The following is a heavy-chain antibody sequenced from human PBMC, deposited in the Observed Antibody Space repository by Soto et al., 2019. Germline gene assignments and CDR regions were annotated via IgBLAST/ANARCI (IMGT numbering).Heavy chain of an antibody. D-gene: IGHD3-16*02. CDR2: IYYSGST. CDR1: GVSSSSGGYY. V-gene: IGHV4-31*03. Sequence: QVQLQESGPGLVKPSQTLSLTCTVSGVSSSSGGYYWSWIRQHPGKGLEWIGYIYYSGSTYYNPSLKNRITISLDTSKSPFSLTLSSVTAAATAVYYCAVAGYDYIWGSYRYGEKYYYYLDVWGKGTTVTVSS. J-gene: IGHJ6*03. CDR3: AVAGYDYIWGSYRYGEKYYYYLDV.